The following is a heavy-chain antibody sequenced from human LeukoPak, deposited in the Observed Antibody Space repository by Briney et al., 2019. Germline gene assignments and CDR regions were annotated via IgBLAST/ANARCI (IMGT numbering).Heavy chain of an antibody. CDR1: GFTFSSYS. D-gene: IGHD3-10*01. Sequence: GGSLRLSCAASGFTFSSYSMNWVRQAPGKGLEWVSSISSSSSYIYYADSVKGRFTISRNNAKNSLYLQMNSLRAEDTAVYSCARDDALWFGESPYDYWGQGTLVTVSS. CDR3: ARDDALWFGESPYDY. V-gene: IGHV3-21*01. J-gene: IGHJ4*02. CDR2: ISSSSSYI.